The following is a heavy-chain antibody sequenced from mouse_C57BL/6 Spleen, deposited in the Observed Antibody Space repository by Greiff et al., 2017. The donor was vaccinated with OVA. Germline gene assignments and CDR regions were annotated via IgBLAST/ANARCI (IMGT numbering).Heavy chain of an antibody. CDR3: AGEGDSSGYVFDY. CDR1: GFTFSDYG. CDR2: ISSGSSTI. J-gene: IGHJ2*01. Sequence: EVKVVESGGGLVKPGGSLKLSCAASGFTFSDYGMHWVRQAPEKGLEWVAYISSGSSTIYYADTVKGRFTISRDNAKNTLFLQMTSLRSEDTALYYCAGEGDSSGYVFDYWGQGTTLTVSS. D-gene: IGHD3-2*02. V-gene: IGHV5-17*01.